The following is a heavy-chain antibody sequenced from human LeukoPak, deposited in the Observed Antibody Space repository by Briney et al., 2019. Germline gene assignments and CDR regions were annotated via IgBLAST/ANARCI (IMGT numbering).Heavy chain of an antibody. CDR1: GFTFSSYA. CDR2: ISGSGGST. J-gene: IGHJ3*02. Sequence: GGSLRLSCAASGFTFSSYAMSWVRQAPGKGLEWVSAISGSGGSTYYADSVKGRFTISRDNSKKTLSLQMNGLRAEDTAVYYCARAPRTGERTFDIWSPGTMVTVSS. CDR3: ARAPRTGERTFDI. D-gene: IGHD1-1*01. V-gene: IGHV3-23*01.